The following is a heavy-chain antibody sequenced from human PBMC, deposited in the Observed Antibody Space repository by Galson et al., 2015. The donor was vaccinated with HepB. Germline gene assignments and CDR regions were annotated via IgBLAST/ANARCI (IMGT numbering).Heavy chain of an antibody. CDR1: GYSFTSYW. J-gene: IGHJ6*02. V-gene: IGHV5-51*01. CDR2: IYLGDSDT. Sequence: QSGAEVKKPGESLKISCKGSGYSFTSYWIGWVRQMPGKGLEWMGIIYLGDSDTRHSPSFQGQVTISADKSTGTVYLQWNSLKASDTAMYYCAKDGLGRMGHYFGMDVWGQGTTVTVSS. CDR3: AKDGLGRMGHYFGMDV. D-gene: IGHD3-16*01.